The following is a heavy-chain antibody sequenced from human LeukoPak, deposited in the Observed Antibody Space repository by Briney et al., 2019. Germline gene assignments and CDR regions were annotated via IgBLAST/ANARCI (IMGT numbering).Heavy chain of an antibody. CDR1: GFTFSSYA. CDR2: ISSDGSIK. D-gene: IGHD3-22*01. V-gene: IGHV3-30-3*01. J-gene: IGHJ4*02. CDR3: TYDSRGYSFDY. Sequence: GRSLRLSCAASGFTFSSYAMHWVRQAPGEGLEWLAVISSDGSIKYYGDSVRGRFTISRDNSKNTLYLQINTLRTEDTAVYYCTYDSRGYSFDYWGQGTLVIVSS.